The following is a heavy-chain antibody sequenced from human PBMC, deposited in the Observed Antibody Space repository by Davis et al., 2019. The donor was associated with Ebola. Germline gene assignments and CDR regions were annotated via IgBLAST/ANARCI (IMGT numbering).Heavy chain of an antibody. CDR2: FYDSGRT. D-gene: IGHD3-10*01. CDR1: GGSISRRGYS. J-gene: IGHJ5*02. V-gene: IGHV4-30-2*01. CDR3: ARSTNYYGSGKGNWFAP. Sequence: SETLSLTCAVSGGSISRRGYSWSWIRQPPGKGLQWIGYFYDSGRTYYNPSLKSRVTISVDMSKNQFSLKVSSVTAADTAIYYCARSTNYYGSGKGNWFAPWGQGILVTVSS.